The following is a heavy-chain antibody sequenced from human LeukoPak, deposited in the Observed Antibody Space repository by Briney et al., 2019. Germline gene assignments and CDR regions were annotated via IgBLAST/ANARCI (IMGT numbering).Heavy chain of an antibody. CDR3: AKDRRLVVVAHFDY. D-gene: IGHD2-15*01. V-gene: IGHV3-23*01. J-gene: IGHJ4*02. Sequence: GGSLRLSCAASGFTFSSYAMSWVRQAPGKGLEWVSAISGSGGSTYYADSVKGRFTISRDNSKNTLYLQMNSLRAEDTAVYHCAKDRRLVVVAHFDYWGQGTLVTVSS. CDR2: ISGSGGST. CDR1: GFTFSSYA.